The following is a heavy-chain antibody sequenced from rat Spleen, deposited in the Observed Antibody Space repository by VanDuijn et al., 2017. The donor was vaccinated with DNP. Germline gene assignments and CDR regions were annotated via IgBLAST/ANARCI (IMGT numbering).Heavy chain of an antibody. J-gene: IGHJ2*01. CDR3: TREEPRVLSFFSSLFDY. Sequence: QVQLKESGPGLVQPSQTLSLTCTVSGFSLTSYGVSWVRQPPGKGLEWIAAISSGGSTYYNSVFKSRLSISRDTSRSQVLLKMNSLQTEDSAIYFCTREEPRVLSFFSSLFDYWGQGVMVTVSS. CDR2: ISSGGST. D-gene: IGHD1-8*01. V-gene: IGHV2S12*01. CDR1: GFSLTSYG.